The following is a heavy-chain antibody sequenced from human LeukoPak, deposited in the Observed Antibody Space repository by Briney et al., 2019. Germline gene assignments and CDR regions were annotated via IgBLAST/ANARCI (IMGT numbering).Heavy chain of an antibody. CDR2: IYYSGST. CDR1: GGSISSYY. D-gene: IGHD5-18*01. V-gene: IGHV4-59*08. J-gene: IGHJ4*02. Sequence: SETLSLTCSVSGGSISSYYWSWSRQPPGKGLGWFGSIYYSGSTNYNPSLTSRVTISVDTSKNQFSLKLSSVTAADTAVYYCASQKAVDTFDYWGQGTLVTVSS. CDR3: ASQKAVDTFDY.